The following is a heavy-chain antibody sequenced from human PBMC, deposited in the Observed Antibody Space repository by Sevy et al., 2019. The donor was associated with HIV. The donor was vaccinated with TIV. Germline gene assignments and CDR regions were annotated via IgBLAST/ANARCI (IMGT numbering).Heavy chain of an antibody. Sequence: PSETLSLTCTVSGGSISRGDYYWSWIRQPPGKGLEWIGYIHNTGSTYYNPSLKSRITISVDTSKNQFSLRLSSVTAADTAMYYWAKYRMHAYGANGWFDPWGQGILVTVSS. J-gene: IGHJ5*02. D-gene: IGHD4-17*01. CDR3: AKYRMHAYGANGWFDP. V-gene: IGHV4-30-4*01. CDR2: IHNTGST. CDR1: GGSISRGDYY.